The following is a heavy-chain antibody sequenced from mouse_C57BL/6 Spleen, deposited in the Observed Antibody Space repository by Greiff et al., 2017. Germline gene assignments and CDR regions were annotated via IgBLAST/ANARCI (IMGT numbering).Heavy chain of an antibody. Sequence: EVQVVESGGGLVQPGGSLSLSCAASGFTFTDYYMSWVRQPPGKGLEWLGFIRNKTNGYTTEYSSYVKGRFTISRDNSQSIRYLQMNDLRAEDGATDYCAKNWDSKDYWGQSTTLTVSS. J-gene: IGHJ2*01. CDR2: IRNKTNGYTT. D-gene: IGHD4-1*01. V-gene: IGHV7-3*01. CDR3: AKNWDSKDY. CDR1: GFTFTDYY.